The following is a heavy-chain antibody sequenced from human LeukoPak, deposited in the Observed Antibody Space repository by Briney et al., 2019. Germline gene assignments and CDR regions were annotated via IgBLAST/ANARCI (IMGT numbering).Heavy chain of an antibody. CDR3: ARAPRGVRYYYGMDV. CDR1: GFTLSSYE. D-gene: IGHD3-10*01. CDR2: ISSSGSTI. V-gene: IGHV3-48*03. J-gene: IGHJ6*04. Sequence: GGSLKLSCAASGFTLSSYEMNWVRQAPGKGLEWVSYISSSGSTIYYADSVKGRFTISRDNAKNSLYLQMNSLRAEDTADYYCARAPRGVRYYYGMDVWGKGTTVTVSS.